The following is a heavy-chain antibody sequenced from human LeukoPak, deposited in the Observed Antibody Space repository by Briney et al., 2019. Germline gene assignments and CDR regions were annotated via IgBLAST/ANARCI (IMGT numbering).Heavy chain of an antibody. CDR1: GYTFTDYY. CDR3: ALELEYSDSARDYAFDI. V-gene: IGHV1-2*02. J-gene: IGHJ3*02. Sequence: AASVKVSCKASGYTFTDYYMHWVRPTPGQGVEWMGWISPKIGVTHFVQTFQGGVTMTRDTSITTAYMELRSLRSDATAVYNLALELEYSDSARDYAFDIWGQGTMVTVSS. D-gene: IGHD3-22*01. CDR2: ISPKIGVT.